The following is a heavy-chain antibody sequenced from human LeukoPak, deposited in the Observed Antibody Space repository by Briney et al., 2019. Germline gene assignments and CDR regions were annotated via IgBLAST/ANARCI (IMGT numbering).Heavy chain of an antibody. J-gene: IGHJ6*02. Sequence: SETLSLTCAVSGGSISSGGYPWNWIRQPPGKGLEWIGYIYYSGSTNYNPSLKSRITISVDTSKDQFSLKLSSVTAADTAVYYCARWGRVAATGTGYYYYAMDVWGQGTTVTVSS. CDR2: IYYSGST. CDR3: ARWGRVAATGTGYYYYAMDV. CDR1: GGSISSGGYP. V-gene: IGHV4-61*08. D-gene: IGHD6-13*01.